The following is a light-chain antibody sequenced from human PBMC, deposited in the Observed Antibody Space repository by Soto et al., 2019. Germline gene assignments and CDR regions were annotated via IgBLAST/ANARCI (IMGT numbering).Light chain of an antibody. CDR3: SSYAGNTKKV. V-gene: IGLV2-8*01. CDR1: SSDIGNYNY. Sequence: QSALTQPPSASGSPGQSVTISCSGTSSDIGNYNYVSWYQQHPGKAPKLMIYEVSQRPSGVPDRFSGSKSGNTASLTVSGLQADDEADYYCSSYAGNTKKVFGTGTKVTVL. J-gene: IGLJ1*01. CDR2: EVS.